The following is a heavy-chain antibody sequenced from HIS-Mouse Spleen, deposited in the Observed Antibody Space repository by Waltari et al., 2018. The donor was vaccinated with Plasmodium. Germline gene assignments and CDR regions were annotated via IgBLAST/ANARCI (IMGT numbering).Heavy chain of an antibody. D-gene: IGHD7-27*01. CDR3: AKSSKGTGDLWDY. CDR1: GFSFSSYT. Sequence: EVQLLESGGGLVQPGGSLSLSCPASGFSFSSYTMSWVRRAPGKGLWWGAAMRGSGGSQHYADAVKGRFTISRDNSKNTLYLQMNSLRAEDTAVYYCAKSSKGTGDLWDYWGQGTLVTVSS. V-gene: IGHV3-23*01. J-gene: IGHJ4*02. CDR2: MRGSGGSQ.